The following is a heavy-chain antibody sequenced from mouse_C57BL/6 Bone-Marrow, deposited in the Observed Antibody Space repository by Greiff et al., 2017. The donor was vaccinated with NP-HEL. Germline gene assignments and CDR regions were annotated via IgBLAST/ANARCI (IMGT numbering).Heavy chain of an antibody. CDR2: IDPSDSYT. CDR3: ASERGTSFAY. V-gene: IGHV1-59*01. CDR1: GYTFTSYW. Sequence: QVQLQQPGAELVRPGTSVKLSCKASGYTFTSYWMHWVKQRPGQGLEWIGVIDPSDSYTNYNQKFKGKATLTVDTSSSTAYMQLSSLTSEDSAVYYCASERGTSFAYWGQGTLVTVSA. J-gene: IGHJ3*01.